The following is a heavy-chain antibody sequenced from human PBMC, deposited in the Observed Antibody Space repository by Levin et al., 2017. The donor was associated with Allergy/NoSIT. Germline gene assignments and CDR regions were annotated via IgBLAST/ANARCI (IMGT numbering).Heavy chain of an antibody. V-gene: IGHV3-30*18. CDR2: ISYDGSNK. Sequence: GGSLRLSCAASGFTFSSYGMHWVRQAPGKGLEWVAVISYDGSNKYYADSVKGRFTISRDNSKNTLYLQMNSLRAEDTAVYYCAKDSYYYDSSPRGWFDPWGQGTLVTVSS. J-gene: IGHJ5*02. CDR3: AKDSYYYDSSPRGWFDP. D-gene: IGHD3-22*01. CDR1: GFTFSSYG.